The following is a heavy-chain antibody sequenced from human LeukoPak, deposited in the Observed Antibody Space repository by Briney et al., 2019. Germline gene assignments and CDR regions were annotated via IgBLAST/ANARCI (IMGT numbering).Heavy chain of an antibody. J-gene: IGHJ4*02. CDR1: GFTRSKAW. Sequence: PGGSLRLSCAASGFTRSKAWMSWVRQAPGNGREWVGRIQSKPDGGTTHYAAPVKGRFSISKDDSKNTMYLQMSSLKTEDTAVYYCTTVMVDSYGDYWGQGTLVSVSS. CDR3: TTVMVDSYGDY. CDR2: IQSKPDGGTT. D-gene: IGHD5-18*01. V-gene: IGHV3-15*01.